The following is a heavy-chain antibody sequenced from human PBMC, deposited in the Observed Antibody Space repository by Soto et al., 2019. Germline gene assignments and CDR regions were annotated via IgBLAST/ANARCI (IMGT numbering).Heavy chain of an antibody. D-gene: IGHD4-17*01. CDR1: GFSLSNARMG. J-gene: IGHJ3*02. V-gene: IGHV2-26*01. CDR2: IFSNDEK. CDR3: ARIHYGDYGLIDAFDI. Sequence: QVTLKESGPVLVKPTETLTLTCTVSGFSLSNARMGVSWIRQPPGKALEWLAHIFSNDEKSYSTSLKSRLTISNDTSTSQVVLTMTNMDPVDTATYYCARIHYGDYGLIDAFDIWGQGTMVTVSS.